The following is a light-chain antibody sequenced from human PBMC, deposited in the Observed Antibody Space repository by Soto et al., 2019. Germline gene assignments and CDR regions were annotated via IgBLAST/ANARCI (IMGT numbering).Light chain of an antibody. J-gene: IGLJ1*01. CDR1: NIGRKS. CDR2: DDS. CDR3: QVWDDSSDNYV. V-gene: IGLV3-21*02. Sequence: SYELAQPPSVSVAPGQTARITCGGSNIGRKSVHWYQQRPGQAPVLVVYDDSDRPSGIPDRFSGSNSGNKATLTINRVEAGDEAEYYCQVWDDSSDNYVFGTGTKATVL.